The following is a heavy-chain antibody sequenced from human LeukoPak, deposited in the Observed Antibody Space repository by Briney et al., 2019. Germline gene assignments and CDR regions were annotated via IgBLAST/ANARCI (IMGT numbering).Heavy chain of an antibody. V-gene: IGHV3-15*01. CDR2: IKSKTDGGTT. CDR3: TTPLGGAFDI. J-gene: IGHJ3*02. D-gene: IGHD3-10*01. CDR1: GVTFSNAW. Sequence: GGSLRLSCAASGVTFSNAWMSWVRQAPGQGLEWVGRIKSKTDGGTTDYAAPVKGRFTISRDDSKNTLYLQMNSLKTENTAVYYSTTPLGGAFDIWGQGTMVTVSS.